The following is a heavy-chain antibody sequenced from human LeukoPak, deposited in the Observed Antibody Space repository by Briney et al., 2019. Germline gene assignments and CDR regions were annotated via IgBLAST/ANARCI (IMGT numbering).Heavy chain of an antibody. D-gene: IGHD3-10*01. Sequence: PGGSLRLSCAASGFIFSNHGMNWVRQAPGKGLEWVSFISSSSSYTYYADSVRGRFTISRDNAGSSVNLRMNSLRAEDTAVYYCAREPFSMARESTRNAFDIWGQGTMVTVSS. V-gene: IGHV3-21*01. CDR1: GFIFSNHG. CDR2: ISSSSSYT. J-gene: IGHJ3*02. CDR3: AREPFSMARESTRNAFDI.